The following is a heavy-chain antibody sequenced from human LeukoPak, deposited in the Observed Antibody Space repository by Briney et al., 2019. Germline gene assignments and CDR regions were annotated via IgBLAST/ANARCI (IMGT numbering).Heavy chain of an antibody. Sequence: SVNVSCKPSGGTFLHYAISWVRLAPGPRLEWIGRIIPNLGIAIDAQKFQARVTLTADKSTSTAYIELSSLESEDTAVYYCSRASQDYYGSGSYYRGGDAFDIWGQGTMVTVSS. CDR1: GGTFLHYA. CDR3: SRASQDYYGSGSYYRGGDAFDI. D-gene: IGHD3-10*01. V-gene: IGHV1-69*04. J-gene: IGHJ3*02. CDR2: IIPNLGIA.